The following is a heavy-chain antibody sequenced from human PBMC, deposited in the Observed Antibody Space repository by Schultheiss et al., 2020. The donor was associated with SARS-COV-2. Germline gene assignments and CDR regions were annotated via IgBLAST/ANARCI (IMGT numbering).Heavy chain of an antibody. CDR3: ARIRDLNNDY. CDR1: GFSLSTSGVG. J-gene: IGHJ4*02. D-gene: IGHD5-24*01. Sequence: SGPTLVKPTQTLTLTCTFSGFSLSTSGVGVGWIRQPPGKALEWLAHIFSNDEKSYSTSLKSRLTISKDTSKSQVVLTMTNMDPVDTATYYCARIRDLNNDYWGQGTLVTVSS. V-gene: IGHV2-26*01. CDR2: IFSNDEK.